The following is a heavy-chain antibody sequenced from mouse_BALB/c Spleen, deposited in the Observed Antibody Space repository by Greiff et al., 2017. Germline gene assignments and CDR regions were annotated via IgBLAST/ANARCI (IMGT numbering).Heavy chain of an antibody. D-gene: IGHD2-9*01. CDR3: ARNPYYGYDGFAY. CDR1: GFSLTSYG. CDR2: IWSGGST. Sequence: VKLVESGPGLVQPSQSLSITCTVSGFSLTSYGVHWVRQSPGKGLEWLGVIWSGGSTDYNAAFISRLSISKDNSKSQVFFKMNSLQANDTAIYYCARNPYYGYDGFAYWGQGTLVTVSA. J-gene: IGHJ3*01. V-gene: IGHV2-2*02.